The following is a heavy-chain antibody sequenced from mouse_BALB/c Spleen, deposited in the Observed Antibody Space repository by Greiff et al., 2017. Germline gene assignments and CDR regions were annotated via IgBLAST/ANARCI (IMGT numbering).Heavy chain of an antibody. CDR2: IDPANGNT. D-gene: IGHD2-3*01. CDR1: GFNIKDTY. J-gene: IGHJ4*01. CDR3: AREGGYYVYAMDY. V-gene: IGHV14-3*02. Sequence: EVQLVESGAELVKPGASVKLSCTASGFNIKDTYMHWVKQRPEQGLEWIGRIDPANGNTKYDPKFQGKATITADTSSNTAYLQLSSLTSEDTAVYYCAREGGYYVYAMDYWGQGTSVTVSS.